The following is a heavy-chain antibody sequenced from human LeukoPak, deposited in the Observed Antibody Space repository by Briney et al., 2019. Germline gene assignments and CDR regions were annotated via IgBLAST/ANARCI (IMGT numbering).Heavy chain of an antibody. Sequence: SGTLSLTCAVPGGSISSSNWWSWVRQPPGKGLEWIGEIYHSGSTNYNPSLKSRVTISVDKSKNQFSLKLSSVTAADTAVYYCASGRITMVRGVIITGWFDPWGQGTLVTVSS. CDR3: ASGRITMVRGVIITGWFDP. CDR1: GGSISSSNW. D-gene: IGHD3-10*01. CDR2: IYHSGST. V-gene: IGHV4-4*02. J-gene: IGHJ5*02.